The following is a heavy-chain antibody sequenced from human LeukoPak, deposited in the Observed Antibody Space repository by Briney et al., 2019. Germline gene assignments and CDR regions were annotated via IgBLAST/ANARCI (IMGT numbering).Heavy chain of an antibody. V-gene: IGHV1-8*01. D-gene: IGHD2-2*01. CDR2: MNPNSGNT. CDR1: GYTFTSYD. J-gene: IGHJ6*03. CDR3: ARTYCSSTSCYYYYYMDV. Sequence: ASVKVSCKSSGYTFTSYDINWVRQATGKGLEWMGWMNPNSGNTGYAQKFQGRVTITRNTSISTAYMELSSLRSEDTAVYYCARTYCSSTSCYYYYYMDVWGKGTTVTVSS.